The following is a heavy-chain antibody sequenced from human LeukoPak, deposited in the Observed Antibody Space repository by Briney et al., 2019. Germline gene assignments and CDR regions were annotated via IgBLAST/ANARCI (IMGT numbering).Heavy chain of an antibody. J-gene: IGHJ5*02. Sequence: GGSLRLSCAASGFTFSSSGMNWVRQAPGKGLEWVSYISSATSTIYYADSEKGRFTISRDNAKNSLYLQMNSLRAEDTAVYYCARDVTYYGGDWFDPWDQGTLVTVSS. CDR2: ISSATSTI. CDR3: ARDVTYYGGDWFDP. CDR1: GFTFSSSG. D-gene: IGHD4-23*01. V-gene: IGHV3-48*04.